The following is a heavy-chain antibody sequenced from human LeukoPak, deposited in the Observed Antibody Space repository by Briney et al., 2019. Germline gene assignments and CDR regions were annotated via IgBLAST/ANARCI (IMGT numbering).Heavy chain of an antibody. D-gene: IGHD3-22*01. CDR3: ARGYYFKARSNAFDI. CDR1: GYTFTSYD. Sequence: ASVKVSCKASGYTFTSYDIDWVRQATGQGLEWMGWMNPNSGNTGYAQKFQGRVTMTRITSISTAYMELSSLRSEDTAVYYCARGYYFKARSNAFDIWGQGTMVTVSS. CDR2: MNPNSGNT. V-gene: IGHV1-8*01. J-gene: IGHJ3*02.